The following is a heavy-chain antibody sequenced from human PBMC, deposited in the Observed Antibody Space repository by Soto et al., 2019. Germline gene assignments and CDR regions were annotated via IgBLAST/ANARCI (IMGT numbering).Heavy chain of an antibody. CDR3: AKDMAAAAHQGDAFDI. V-gene: IGHV3-33*03. J-gene: IGHJ3*02. CDR2: IWNDGTNK. CDR1: GFTFSNYG. D-gene: IGHD6-13*01. Sequence: QVQLVESGGGVVQPGRSLRLSCAASGFTFSNYGMHWVRQAPGKGVEWVAVIWNDGTNKYYVDSVRGRFTISRDDSKNTLYLEMSSLRAEDAGVDYCAKDMAAAAHQGDAFDIWGLGTMVSVSA.